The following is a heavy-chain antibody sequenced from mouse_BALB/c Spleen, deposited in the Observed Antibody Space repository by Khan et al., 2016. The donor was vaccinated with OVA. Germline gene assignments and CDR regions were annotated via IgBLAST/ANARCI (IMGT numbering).Heavy chain of an antibody. D-gene: IGHD1-2*01. CDR2: IFPNTGDT. CDR3: SRSGYGSFGY. J-gene: IGHJ3*01. Sequence: VQLKQSGPELMKPGASVKISCKSSGYTFTDYNMDWVKQRQGESLEWIGYIFPNTGDTGYNQKFKTKATLTVDVSSSTAYMELRSLTSEDSAVYFCSRSGYGSFGYWGQGTLVTVSA. V-gene: IGHV1S29*02. CDR1: GYTFTDYN.